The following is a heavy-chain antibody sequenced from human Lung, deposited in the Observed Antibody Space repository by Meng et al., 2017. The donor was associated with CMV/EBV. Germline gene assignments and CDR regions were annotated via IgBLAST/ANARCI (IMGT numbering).Heavy chain of an antibody. CDR2: IYYSGST. Sequence: QAQLQASGPGLVEPSPTLSLTSTGSGGSISRGDYYWSWIRQPPGKGLEWIGYIYYSGSTYYNPSLKSRVTISVDTSKNQFSLKLSSVTAADTAVYYCARALDTAMVTFDYWGQGTLVTVSS. CDR1: GGSISRGDYY. D-gene: IGHD5-18*01. J-gene: IGHJ4*02. V-gene: IGHV4-30-4*08. CDR3: ARALDTAMVTFDY.